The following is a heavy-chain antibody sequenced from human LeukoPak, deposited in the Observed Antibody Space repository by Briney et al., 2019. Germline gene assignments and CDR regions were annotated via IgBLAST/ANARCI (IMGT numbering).Heavy chain of an antibody. J-gene: IGHJ4*02. Sequence: PSETLSLTCTVSGGSISSYYWSWIRQPPGKGLEWIGYIYYSGSTNYSPSLKSRVTISVDTSKNQFSLKLSSVTAADTAVYYCARGGRWLQSGLNYWGQGTLVTVSS. V-gene: IGHV4-59*01. CDR1: GGSISSYY. CDR3: ARGGRWLQSGLNY. CDR2: IYYSGST. D-gene: IGHD5-24*01.